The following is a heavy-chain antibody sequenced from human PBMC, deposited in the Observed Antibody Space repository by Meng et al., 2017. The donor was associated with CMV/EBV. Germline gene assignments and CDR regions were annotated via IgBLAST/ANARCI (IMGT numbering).Heavy chain of an antibody. CDR1: GGSISSGDYY. CDR2: IYYSGST. J-gene: IGHJ4*02. V-gene: IGHV4-30-4*08. Sequence: QVQPKESGTGLVKHSKTLSLTCSVSGGSISSGDYYWSWIRQHPGKGLEWIGYIYYSGSTYYNPSLKSRVTISVDTSKNQFTLKLSSVTAADTAVYYCAREGDNPFDYWGQGTLVTVSS. D-gene: IGHD2-21*02. CDR3: AREGDNPFDY.